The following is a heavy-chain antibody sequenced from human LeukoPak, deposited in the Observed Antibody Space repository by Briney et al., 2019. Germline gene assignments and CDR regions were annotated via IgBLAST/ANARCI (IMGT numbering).Heavy chain of an antibody. J-gene: IGHJ4*02. D-gene: IGHD3-22*01. CDR1: GFTFSDYY. V-gene: IGHV3-11*01. CDR3: ARVGSKIVVVTLDY. Sequence: PGGSLRLSCAASGFTFSDYYMSWIRQAPGKGLEWVSYISSSGSTIYYADSVKGRFTISRDNAKNSLYLQMNSLRAEDTAVYYFARVGSKIVVVTLDYWGQGTLVTVSS. CDR2: ISSSGSTI.